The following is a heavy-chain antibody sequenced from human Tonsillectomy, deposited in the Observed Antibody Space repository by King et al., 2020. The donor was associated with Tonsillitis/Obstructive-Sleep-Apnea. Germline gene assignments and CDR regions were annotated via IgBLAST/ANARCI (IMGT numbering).Heavy chain of an antibody. V-gene: IGHV5-10-1*01. CDR1: GYSFTSYW. J-gene: IGHJ5*02. Sequence: EAQLVQSGAEVKKPGESLRISCKGSGYSFTSYWIIWVRQMPGKGLEWVGKIEPRDSYTNYSPSFQGHATFSADKSFPTAYLQWSSLKASDTAVYYCASDFGGFDPWGQGTLVTVSS. D-gene: IGHD3-10*01. CDR3: ASDFGGFDP. CDR2: IEPRDSYT.